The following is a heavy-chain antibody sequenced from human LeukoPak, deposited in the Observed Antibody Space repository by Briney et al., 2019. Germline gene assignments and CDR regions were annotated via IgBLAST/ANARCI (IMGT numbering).Heavy chain of an antibody. CDR3: AISQRDYGDY. CDR1: GFTFDDYA. V-gene: IGHV3-43*02. Sequence: PGGSLRLSCAASGFTFDDYAMHWVRQAPGKGLEWVSLISGDGGSTYYADSVKGRFTISRDNSKNSLYLQMNSLRTEDTALYYCAISQRDYGDYWGRGTLVTVSS. CDR2: ISGDGGST. J-gene: IGHJ4*02. D-gene: IGHD2-15*01.